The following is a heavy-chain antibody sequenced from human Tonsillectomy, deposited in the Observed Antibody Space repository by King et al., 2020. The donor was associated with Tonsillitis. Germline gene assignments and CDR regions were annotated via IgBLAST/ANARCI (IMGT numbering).Heavy chain of an antibody. CDR3: ARSPSDYFYQNGMDV. CDR2: IDWDDDE. V-gene: IGHV2-70*11. CDR1: GLSLTTPKMS. D-gene: IGHD3-3*01. Sequence: TLQESGPALLKPTQTLTLTCTFSGLSLTTPKMSVSWIRQSPGKALEWLARIDWDDDEYYSTSLRTRLTISKDTSKNQVVLTMTNMDPVDTGTYYCARSPSDYFYQNGMDVWGQGTTVTVSS. J-gene: IGHJ6*02.